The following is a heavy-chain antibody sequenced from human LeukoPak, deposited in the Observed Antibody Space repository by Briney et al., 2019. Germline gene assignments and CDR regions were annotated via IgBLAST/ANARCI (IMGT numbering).Heavy chain of an antibody. Sequence: GGSLRLSCAASGFTVSSNYMSWVRQAPGKGLEWVSVIYSGGSTYYADSVKGRFTISRDNSKNTLYLQMNSLRAEDTAVYYCAREYYYDSSGYYSDAFDIWGQGTMVTVSS. CDR1: GFTVSSNY. CDR3: AREYYYDSSGYYSDAFDI. CDR2: IYSGGST. V-gene: IGHV3-66*01. D-gene: IGHD3-22*01. J-gene: IGHJ3*02.